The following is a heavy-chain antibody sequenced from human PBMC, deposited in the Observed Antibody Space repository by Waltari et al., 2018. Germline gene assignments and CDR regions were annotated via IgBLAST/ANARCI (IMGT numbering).Heavy chain of an antibody. CDR1: GFTFRDHY. CDR2: TRNKENSYRT. J-gene: IGHJ6*02. V-gene: IGHV3-72*01. D-gene: IGHD2-2*02. CDR3: VRSYTASPMDV. Sequence: EVQLVASGGDLVHPGGSLRLSWAGSGFTFRDHYIDWVRQAPGKGLEWLGLTRNKENSYRTVYAASVKGRFTISRDDSKNLAYLQMNSLRIEDTAIYYCVRSYTASPMDVWGQGTTVTVSS.